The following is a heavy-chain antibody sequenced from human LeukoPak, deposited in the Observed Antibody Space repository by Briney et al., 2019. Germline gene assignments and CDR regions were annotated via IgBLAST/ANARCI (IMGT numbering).Heavy chain of an antibody. D-gene: IGHD6-19*01. CDR3: AKDKAGYSSGWYGY. CDR2: ISGSGGST. V-gene: IGHV3-23*01. Sequence: GGSLRLPCAASGFTFSSYAMSWVRQAPGKGLEWVSAISGSGGSTYYADSVKGRFTISRDNSKNTLYLQMNSLRAEDTAVYYCAKDKAGYSSGWYGYWGQGTLVTVSS. CDR1: GFTFSSYA. J-gene: IGHJ4*02.